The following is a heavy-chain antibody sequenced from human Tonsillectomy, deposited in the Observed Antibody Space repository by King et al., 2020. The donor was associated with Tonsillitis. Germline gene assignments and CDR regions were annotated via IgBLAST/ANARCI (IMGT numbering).Heavy chain of an antibody. CDR1: GFSVGDYA. Sequence: VQLVESGGGLVQPGRSLRLSCTASGFSVGDYALSWFRQAPGKGLEWISFIKSKAYGGATEYAASVKGRFIISRDDSRSLAYLQMNSLKTEDTAVYHCARGGGNGCDYDESCYSGLDVGGQGTSVTVSS. V-gene: IGHV3-49*03. CDR2: IKSKAYGGAT. J-gene: IGHJ6*02. D-gene: IGHD5-12*01. CDR3: ARGGGNGCDYDESCYSGLDV.